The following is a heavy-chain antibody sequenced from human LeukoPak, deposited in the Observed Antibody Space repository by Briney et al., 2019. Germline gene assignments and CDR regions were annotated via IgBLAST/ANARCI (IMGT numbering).Heavy chain of an antibody. V-gene: IGHV1-18*01. J-gene: IGHJ4*02. CDR2: ISAYNGNT. CDR3: ARDDCSAVTCFLDY. Sequence: GASVKVSCKASGYTFTSYGISWVRQAPGQGLEWMGWISAYNGNTNYAQKLQGRVTMTTTTSTSTAYMELRNLRSDDTAVYFCARDDCSAVTCFLDYWGQGTLVTVSS. D-gene: IGHD2-21*01. CDR1: GYTFTSYG.